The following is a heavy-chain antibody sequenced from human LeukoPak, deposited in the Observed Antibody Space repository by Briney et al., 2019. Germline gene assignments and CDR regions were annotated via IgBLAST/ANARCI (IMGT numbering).Heavy chain of an antibody. V-gene: IGHV1-18*01. CDR1: GYSSTNYG. J-gene: IGHJ4*02. D-gene: IGHD6-13*01. CDR3: ARDTVPYSSSLGFDY. Sequence: VASVKVSCKASGYSSTNYGISWVRQAPGQGLEWMGWIHIYRGNTNYAQKFQGRVTMTTDTSTSTAYMELRSLRSDDTAVYYCARDTVPYSSSLGFDYWGQGTLVTVSS. CDR2: IHIYRGNT.